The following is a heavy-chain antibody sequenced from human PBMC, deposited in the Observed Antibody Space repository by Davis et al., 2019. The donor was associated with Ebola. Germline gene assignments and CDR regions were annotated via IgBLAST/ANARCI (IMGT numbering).Heavy chain of an antibody. D-gene: IGHD3-3*01. CDR3: AKSGLSSGVVKYHYGMDV. J-gene: IGHJ6*04. CDR1: GFTFDDYA. Sequence: SLKISCAASGFTFDDYAMHWVRQAPGKGLEWVSGISWNSGSIGYADSVKGRFTISRDNAKNSLYLQMNSLGAEDTAVYYCAKSGLSSGVVKYHYGMDVWGKGTTVTVSS. V-gene: IGHV3-9*01. CDR2: ISWNSGSI.